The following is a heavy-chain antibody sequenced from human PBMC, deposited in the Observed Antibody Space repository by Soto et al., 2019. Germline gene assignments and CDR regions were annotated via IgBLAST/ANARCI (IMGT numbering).Heavy chain of an antibody. CDR1: GGSISSSSYY. CDR2: IYYSGST. CDR3: ARQICRLVIHHYYYGTVV. V-gene: IGHV4-39*01. J-gene: IGHJ6*02. D-gene: IGHD2-21*01. Sequence: NPSETLSLTCTVSGGSISSSSYYWGWIRQHPGKGLEWIWRIYYSGSTYYNPCLKSRVTISVDTSKNQLSLKLSSVTAADTAGDNCARQICRLVIHHYYYGTVVCFQGT.